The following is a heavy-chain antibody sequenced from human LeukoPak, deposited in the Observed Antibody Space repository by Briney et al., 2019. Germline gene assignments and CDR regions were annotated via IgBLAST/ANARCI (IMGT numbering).Heavy chain of an antibody. CDR1: GFTFSGYW. J-gene: IGHJ4*02. V-gene: IGHV3-7*01. CDR2: IKHDGSDK. Sequence: PGGSLRLSCGASGFTFSGYWMSWVRQTPGKGLEWVANIKHDGSDKYYVDSVKGRFTISRDNAKNSLYLQMNSLRAEDTAVYYCARGRYWGQGTLVTVSS. CDR3: ARGRY.